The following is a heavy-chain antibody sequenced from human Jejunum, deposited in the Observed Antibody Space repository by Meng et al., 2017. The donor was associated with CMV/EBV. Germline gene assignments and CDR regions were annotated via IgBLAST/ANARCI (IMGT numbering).Heavy chain of an antibody. J-gene: IGHJ4*02. D-gene: IGHD6-19*01. V-gene: IGHV3-9*01. CDR2: ISWNGGSV. CDR1: GFTFDDYV. CDR3: AKGLYATGWYSFDY. Sequence: SGFTFDDYVLHCVRQAPGRGLEWVSGISWNGGSVAYADSVKGRFTISRDNARNSLYLQMNSLSAEDTALYYCAKGLYATGWYSFDYWGQGTLVTVSS.